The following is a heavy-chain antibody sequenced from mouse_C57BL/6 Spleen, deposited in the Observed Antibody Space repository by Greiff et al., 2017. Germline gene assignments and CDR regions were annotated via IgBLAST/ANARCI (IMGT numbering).Heavy chain of an antibody. D-gene: IGHD1-1*01. J-gene: IGHJ1*03. CDR1: GYTFTSYW. Sequence: VQLQQPGAELVRPGTSVKLSCKASGYTFTSYWMHWVKQRPGQGLEWIGVIDPSDSYTNYNQKFKGKATLTVDTSSSTAYMQLSSLTSEDSAVYYCARSGNSFITTVVTDVWGTGTTVTVSS. CDR2: IDPSDSYT. CDR3: ARSGNSFITTVVTDV. V-gene: IGHV1-59*01.